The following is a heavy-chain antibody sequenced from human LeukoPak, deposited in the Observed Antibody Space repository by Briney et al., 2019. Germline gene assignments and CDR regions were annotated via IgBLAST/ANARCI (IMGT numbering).Heavy chain of an antibody. CDR3: AKDVTIVVVTYFDY. Sequence: GGSLRLSCAASGFTFSSYAMSWVRQAPGKGLEWVSAISGSGGSTYYADSVKGRLTISRDNSKNTLYLQMNSLRAEDTAVYYRAKDVTIVVVTYFDYWGQGTLVTVSS. CDR1: GFTFSSYA. CDR2: ISGSGGST. V-gene: IGHV3-23*01. J-gene: IGHJ4*02. D-gene: IGHD2-21*02.